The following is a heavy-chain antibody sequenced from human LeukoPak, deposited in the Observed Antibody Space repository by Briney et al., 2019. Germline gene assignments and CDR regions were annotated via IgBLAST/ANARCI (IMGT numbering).Heavy chain of an antibody. J-gene: IGHJ5*02. CDR1: GGSISSYY. CDR3: ARAIDTAMATGWFDP. D-gene: IGHD5-18*01. Sequence: SETLSLTCTVSGGSISSYYWSWIRQPAGKGLEWIGHIYTSGSTNYNPSLKSRVTMSVDTSKNQFSLKLSSVTAADTAVYYCARAIDTAMATGWFDPWGQGTLVTVSS. CDR2: IYTSGST. V-gene: IGHV4-4*07.